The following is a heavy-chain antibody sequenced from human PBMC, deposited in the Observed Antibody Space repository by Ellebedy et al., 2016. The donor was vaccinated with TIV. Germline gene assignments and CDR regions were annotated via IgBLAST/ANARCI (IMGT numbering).Heavy chain of an antibody. CDR3: ARDRVHYAHFDY. J-gene: IGHJ4*02. D-gene: IGHD4-17*01. Sequence: GGSLRLSXAAPGFIFSSYAMHWVRQAPGKGLEWVAVISYDGSNKYYADSVKGRFTISRDNSKNTLYLQMNSLRAEDTAVYYCARDRVHYAHFDYWGQGTLVTVSS. CDR1: GFIFSSYA. CDR2: ISYDGSNK. V-gene: IGHV3-30-3*01.